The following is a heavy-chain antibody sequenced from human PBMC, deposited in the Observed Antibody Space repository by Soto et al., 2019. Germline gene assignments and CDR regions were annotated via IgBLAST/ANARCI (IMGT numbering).Heavy chain of an antibody. CDR1: GFTFSTYA. D-gene: IGHD2-2*01. J-gene: IGHJ6*02. CDR2: VSGSGGTT. V-gene: IGHV3-23*01. Sequence: EVQLLESGGGLVQPGGSLRLSCVASGFTFSTYAMSWVRQAPREGLEWVSVVSGSGGTTYYADSVKGRFTISRDNSKNTLYLQMNSLRAEDSATYYLARYCSTTSCTMRYGRDVWGQGTTVTVSS. CDR3: ARYCSTTSCTMRYGRDV.